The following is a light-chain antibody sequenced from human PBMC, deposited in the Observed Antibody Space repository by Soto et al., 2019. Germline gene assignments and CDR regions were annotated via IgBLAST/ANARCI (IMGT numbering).Light chain of an antibody. CDR3: SSLSSSGILYV. Sequence: QSALTQPASVSGSPGQSVTIPCTGTTSDVGGHNYVSWYQQHPGKAPKLLIYDVTNRPSGVSNRISASKSGNTASLTISGLQAEVEAYYYCSSLSSSGILYVFGPGTKLTVL. V-gene: IGLV2-14*03. CDR2: DVT. CDR1: TSDVGGHNY. J-gene: IGLJ1*01.